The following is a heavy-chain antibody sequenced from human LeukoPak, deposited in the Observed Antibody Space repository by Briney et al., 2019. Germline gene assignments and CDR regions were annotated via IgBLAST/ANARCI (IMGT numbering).Heavy chain of an antibody. Sequence: GGSLRLSCAASGFTFSSYSMNWVRQAPGKGLEWVSSISSSSSYIYYADSVKGRFTISRDNSKNTLYLQMNSLRAEDTAVYYCAKERRGYSYGYIDYWGQGSLVSVSS. CDR1: GFTFSSYS. J-gene: IGHJ4*02. CDR3: AKERRGYSYGYIDY. CDR2: ISSSSSYI. D-gene: IGHD5-18*01. V-gene: IGHV3-21*01.